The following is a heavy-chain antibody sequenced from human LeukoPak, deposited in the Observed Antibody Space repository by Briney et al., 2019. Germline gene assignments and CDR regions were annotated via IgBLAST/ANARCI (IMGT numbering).Heavy chain of an antibody. Sequence: PGRSLRLSCAASGFTFDDYAMHWVRQAPGKGLEWVSGISWNSGSIGYADSVKGRFTISRDNAKNSLYLQMNSLRAEDTALYYCAKARSPSGYFPRSDYWGQGTLVTVSS. CDR3: AKARSPSGYFPRSDY. CDR1: GFTFDDYA. CDR2: ISWNSGSI. D-gene: IGHD3-22*01. V-gene: IGHV3-9*01. J-gene: IGHJ4*02.